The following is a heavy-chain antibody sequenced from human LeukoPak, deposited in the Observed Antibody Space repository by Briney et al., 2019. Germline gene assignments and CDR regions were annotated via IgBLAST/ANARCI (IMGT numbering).Heavy chain of an antibody. CDR1: GGSISSGGYY. CDR2: IYYSGST. Sequence: SETLSLTCTVSGGSISSGGYYWSWIRQHPGKGLEWIGYIYYSGSTYSNPALKSRVTITVDTSKYQFSLKLSSVTAADTAVDYCARGGQKSDDYWGQGTLVTVSS. J-gene: IGHJ4*02. V-gene: IGHV4-31*03. D-gene: IGHD2-21*02. CDR3: ARGGQKSDDY.